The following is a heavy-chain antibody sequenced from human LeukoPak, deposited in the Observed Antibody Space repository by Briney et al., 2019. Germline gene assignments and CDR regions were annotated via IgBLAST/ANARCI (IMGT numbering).Heavy chain of an antibody. Sequence: ASVKVSCKASRYTFTGYYMHWVRQAPGQGLEWMGWINPNSGGTNYAQKFQGRVTMTRDTSISTAYMELSRLRSDDTAVYYCARGSPGTEYYYDSSGYYNALGYWGQGTLVTVSS. V-gene: IGHV1-2*02. CDR3: ARGSPGTEYYYDSSGYYNALGY. CDR2: INPNSGGT. CDR1: RYTFTGYY. J-gene: IGHJ4*02. D-gene: IGHD3-22*01.